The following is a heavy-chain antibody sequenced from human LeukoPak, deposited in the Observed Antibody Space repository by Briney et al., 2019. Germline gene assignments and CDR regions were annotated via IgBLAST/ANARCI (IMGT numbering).Heavy chain of an antibody. Sequence: PGGSLRLSCAASGFTFTGYAMHWVRQAPGKGLEWVAVIPYDGSNKYYADSVKGRFTISRDKSKNTLYLLLTSLRVEDTALYYCARDWSLMDYWGQGTLVTVSS. CDR1: GFTFTGYA. V-gene: IGHV3-30*04. D-gene: IGHD3-16*01. J-gene: IGHJ4*02. CDR3: ARDWSLMDY. CDR2: IPYDGSNK.